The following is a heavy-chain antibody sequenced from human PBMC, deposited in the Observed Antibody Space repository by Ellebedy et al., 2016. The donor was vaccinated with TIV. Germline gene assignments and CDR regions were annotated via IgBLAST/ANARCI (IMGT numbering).Heavy chain of an antibody. CDR1: GFSFRSYW. J-gene: IGHJ5*02. CDR3: ARRGSYGDYAVQVNSWFDR. Sequence: GESLKISCAATGFSFRSYWMSWVRQARGKGLEWVATIYQDGSVQYYLDSLKGRFAISRDNAINSMFLQMTSLRAGDTAVNYCARRGSYGDYAVQVNSWFDRWGRGTLVTVSS. V-gene: IGHV3-7*01. CDR2: IYQDGSVQ. D-gene: IGHD4-17*01.